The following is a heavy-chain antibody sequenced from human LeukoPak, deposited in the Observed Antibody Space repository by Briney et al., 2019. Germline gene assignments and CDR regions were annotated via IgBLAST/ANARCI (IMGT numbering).Heavy chain of an antibody. CDR2: IRSKAYGGTT. CDR3: TRDGYSSGWYPYAGSFQH. J-gene: IGHJ1*01. Sequence: GGSLRLSCTASGFTFGDYAMSWFRQAPGKGLEWVGIIRSKAYGGTTEYAASVKGRFTISRDDSKSIAYLQMNSLKTEDTAVYYCTRDGYSSGWYPYAGSFQHWGQGTLVTVSS. D-gene: IGHD6-19*01. CDR1: GFTFGDYA. V-gene: IGHV3-49*03.